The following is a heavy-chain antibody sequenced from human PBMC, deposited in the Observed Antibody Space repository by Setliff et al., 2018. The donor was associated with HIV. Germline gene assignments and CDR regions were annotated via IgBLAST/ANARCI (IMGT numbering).Heavy chain of an antibody. CDR3: ARGGLGSSGYYYEGWYFDL. J-gene: IGHJ2*01. Sequence: ASVKVSCKASGYTFTAYYMHWVRQAPGQGLEWMGWIDPNSGGTTYAQKFQGRVTMTRDTSITTAYMELSSLRSDDTAVYYCARGGLGSSGYYYEGWYFDLWGRGTLVTVSS. CDR2: IDPNSGGT. D-gene: IGHD3-22*01. CDR1: GYTFTAYY. V-gene: IGHV1-2*02.